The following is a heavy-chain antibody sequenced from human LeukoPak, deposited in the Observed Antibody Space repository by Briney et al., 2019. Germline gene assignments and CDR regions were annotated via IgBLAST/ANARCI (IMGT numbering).Heavy chain of an antibody. Sequence: PGGSLRLSCAASGFSFTIYAMTWVRQAPGKGLEWVSAISSSGGSTHYADSVKGRFTISRDNSKNTLYLQMNSLRAEDTAVYYCAKGHSSGWSPTQLEQGYFDYWGQGTLVTVSS. J-gene: IGHJ4*02. D-gene: IGHD6-19*01. CDR3: AKGHSSGWSPTQLEQGYFDY. CDR1: GFSFTIYA. V-gene: IGHV3-23*01. CDR2: ISSSGGST.